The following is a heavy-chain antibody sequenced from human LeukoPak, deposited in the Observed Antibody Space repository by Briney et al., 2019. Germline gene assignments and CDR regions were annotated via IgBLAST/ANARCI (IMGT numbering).Heavy chain of an antibody. CDR2: INHSGST. J-gene: IGHJ6*02. V-gene: IGHV4-34*01. CDR1: SGSFSGYY. Sequence: PSETLSLTCAVYSGSFSGYYWSWIRQPPGKGLEWIGEINHSGSTNYNPSLKSRVTISVDTSKNQFSLKLSSVTAADTAVYYCAREQWLVPYYYYGMDVWGQGTTVTVSS. CDR3: AREQWLVPYYYYGMDV. D-gene: IGHD6-19*01.